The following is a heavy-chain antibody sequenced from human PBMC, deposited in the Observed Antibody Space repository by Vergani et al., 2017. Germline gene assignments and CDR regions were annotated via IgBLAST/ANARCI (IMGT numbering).Heavy chain of an antibody. Sequence: EVQLVESGGGLVQPGRSLRLSCAASGFTFDDYAMHWVRQAPGKGLEWVSGISWNSGSTGYADSVKGRFTISRANAKNSLYLQMNSLRAEDTALYYCAKDSYYDSSGYYWESNAFDIWGQGTMVTVSS. D-gene: IGHD3-22*01. J-gene: IGHJ3*02. CDR2: ISWNSGST. CDR3: AKDSYYDSSGYYWESNAFDI. V-gene: IGHV3-9*01. CDR1: GFTFDDYA.